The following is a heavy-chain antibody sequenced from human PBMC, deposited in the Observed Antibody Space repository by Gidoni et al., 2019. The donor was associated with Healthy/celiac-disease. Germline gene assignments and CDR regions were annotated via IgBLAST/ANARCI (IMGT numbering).Heavy chain of an antibody. V-gene: IGHV3-33*01. Sequence: QVQLVESGGGVVQPGRSLRLSCAASGFTFSSYGMHWVRQAPGKGLEWVAVIWYDGSNKYYADSVKGRFTISRDNSKNTLYLQMNSLRAEDTAVYYCARVDTSDYAFDIWGQGTMVTVSS. CDR3: ARVDTSDYAFDI. J-gene: IGHJ3*02. D-gene: IGHD2-21*02. CDR2: IWYDGSNK. CDR1: GFTFSSYG.